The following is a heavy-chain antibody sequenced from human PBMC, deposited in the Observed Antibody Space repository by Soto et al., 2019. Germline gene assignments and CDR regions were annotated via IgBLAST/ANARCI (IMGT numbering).Heavy chain of an antibody. CDR1: GDSISSYY. Sequence: SETLSLTCTVSGDSISSYYWSWIRQPPGKGLEWIGYIYYSGSTNYNPSLKSRVTISVDTSKNQFSLKLNSMTAADTAVYYCARHNYGSGSTYFDYWGQGTLVTVSS. V-gene: IGHV4-59*08. J-gene: IGHJ4*02. CDR3: ARHNYGSGSTYFDY. D-gene: IGHD3-10*01. CDR2: IYYSGST.